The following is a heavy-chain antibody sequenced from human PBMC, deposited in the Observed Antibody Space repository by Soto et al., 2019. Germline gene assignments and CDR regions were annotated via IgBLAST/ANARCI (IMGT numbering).Heavy chain of an antibody. V-gene: IGHV3-66*01. CDR3: ARSGPYGDYDY. CDR1: GFTVSSNH. CDR2: IYSGGST. J-gene: IGHJ4*02. D-gene: IGHD4-17*01. Sequence: EVQLVESGGGLVQPGGSLRLSCAASGFTVSSNHMSWVRQAPGKGLEWVSVIYSGGSTYYADSVKGRFTISRDNSKNTLYLQMDSLRAEDTAVYYCARSGPYGDYDYWGQGTLFTVSS.